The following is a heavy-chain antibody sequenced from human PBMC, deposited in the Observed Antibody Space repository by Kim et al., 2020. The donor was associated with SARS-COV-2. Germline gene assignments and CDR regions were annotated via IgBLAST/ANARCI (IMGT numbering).Heavy chain of an antibody. J-gene: IGHJ4*02. CDR1: GFTFTSYA. V-gene: IGHV3-23*01. D-gene: IGHD2-2*01. CDR3: AKDTRPSR. CDR2: ISVSGGST. Sequence: GGSLRLSCAASGFTFTSYAMSWVRQAPGKGLEWVSAISVSGGSTYYADSVKGRFIISRDNSKNTLCLQMNNLRAGDTALYYCAKDTRPSRWGQGTLVTVSS.